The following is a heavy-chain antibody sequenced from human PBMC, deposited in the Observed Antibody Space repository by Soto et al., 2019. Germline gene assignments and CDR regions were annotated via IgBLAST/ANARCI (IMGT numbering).Heavy chain of an antibody. J-gene: IGHJ3*01. V-gene: IGHV3-9*01. D-gene: IGHD4-17*01. CDR1: GFTFDDFA. Sequence: EVQLVESGGGLVQPGRSLRLSCAAGGFTFDDFAMHWVRQAPGKGLEWVSGISWNGGRIGYAASVKCRFTISRDNAKNSLYLQMNSLTAEHTAFYYCAKGARGGDYEWDAFDFWGHGTMVTVSS. CDR3: AKGARGGDYEWDAFDF. CDR2: ISWNGGRI.